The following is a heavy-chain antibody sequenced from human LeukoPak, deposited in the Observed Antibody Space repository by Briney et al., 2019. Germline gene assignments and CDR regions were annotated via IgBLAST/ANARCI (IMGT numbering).Heavy chain of an antibody. J-gene: IGHJ4*02. CDR2: IYSGGST. CDR1: GFTVSSNY. CDR3: ARALSGSANY. Sequence: GGSLRLSCAASGFTVSSNYMSWVRQAPGKGLEWVSAIYSGGSTYYADSVKGRFTISRDNSKNTLYLQMNSLRAEDTAVYYCARALSGSANYWGQGTLVTVSS. D-gene: IGHD1-26*01. V-gene: IGHV3-53*01.